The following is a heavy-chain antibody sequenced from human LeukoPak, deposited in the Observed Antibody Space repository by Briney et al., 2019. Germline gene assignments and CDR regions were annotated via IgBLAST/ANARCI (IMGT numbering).Heavy chain of an antibody. J-gene: IGHJ4*02. V-gene: IGHV3-23*01. CDR2: ISGSGGST. CDR1: GFTFSSYA. Sequence: PGASLRLSCAASGFTFSSYAMSWVRQAPGKGLEWVSAISGSGGSTYYADSVKGRFTISGDNSKNTLYLQMNSLRAEDTAVYYCAKSTAMVTSFDYWGQGTLVTVSS. D-gene: IGHD5-18*01. CDR3: AKSTAMVTSFDY.